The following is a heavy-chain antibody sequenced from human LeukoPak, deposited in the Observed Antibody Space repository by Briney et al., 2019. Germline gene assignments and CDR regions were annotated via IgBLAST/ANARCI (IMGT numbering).Heavy chain of an antibody. V-gene: IGHV3-74*01. CDR3: ARGGDYGDYAAY. D-gene: IGHD4-17*01. Sequence: GGSLRLSCAASGFTFSSYWMHWVRQAPGKGLVWVSRTNRDGGSTNYADSVKGRFTISRDNAKNTLYLQMNSLRGEDTVVYYCARGGDYGDYAAYWGQGTLVTVSS. CDR1: GFTFSSYW. CDR2: TNRDGGST. J-gene: IGHJ4*02.